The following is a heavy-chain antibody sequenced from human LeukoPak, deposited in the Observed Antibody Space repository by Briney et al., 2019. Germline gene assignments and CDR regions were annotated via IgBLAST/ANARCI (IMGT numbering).Heavy chain of an antibody. D-gene: IGHD5-12*01. CDR2: ISSSGSTI. J-gene: IGHJ4*02. CDR1: GFTFSGYE. Sequence: GGPLRLSCAASGFTFSGYEMNWVRQAPGKGLEWVSYISSSGSTIYYADSVKGRFTISRDNAKNSLYLQMNSLRAEATSVYYCARSGFSGYADYWGQGTLVTGSS. CDR3: ARSGFSGYADY. V-gene: IGHV3-48*03.